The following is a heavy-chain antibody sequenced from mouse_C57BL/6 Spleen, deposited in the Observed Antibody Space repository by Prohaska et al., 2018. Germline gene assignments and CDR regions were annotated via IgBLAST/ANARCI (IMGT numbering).Heavy chain of an antibody. J-gene: IGHJ3*01. CDR2: IDPENGDT. V-gene: IGHV14-4*01. D-gene: IGHD2-14*01. CDR3: TTGVLRGTQFTY. Sequence: EVQLQQSGAELVRPGASVKLSCTASGFNIKDDYMHWVKQRPEQGLEWIGWIDPENGDTEYASKFQGKATITADTSSNTAYLQLSSLTSEDTAVYYCTTGVLRGTQFTYWGQGTLVTVSA. CDR1: GFNIKDDY.